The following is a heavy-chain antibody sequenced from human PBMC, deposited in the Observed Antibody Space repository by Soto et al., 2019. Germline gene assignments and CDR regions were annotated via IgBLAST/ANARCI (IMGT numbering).Heavy chain of an antibody. CDR2: IHYSGST. CDR3: ASHGINFWFDP. V-gene: IGHV4-31*03. J-gene: IGHJ5*02. Sequence: PSETLSLTCTVSGGSISSGGYYWSWIRQHPGKGLEWIGYIHYSGSTNYNPSLKSRVAISLDTSKKHFSLKLSSVTAADTAVYYCASHGINFWFDPWGQGTLVTVSS. CDR1: GGSISSGGYY. D-gene: IGHD1-20*01.